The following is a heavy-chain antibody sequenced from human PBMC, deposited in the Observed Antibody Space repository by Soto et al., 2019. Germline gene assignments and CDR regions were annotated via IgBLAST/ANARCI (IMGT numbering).Heavy chain of an antibody. CDR1: VVSISSYY. Sequence: KPSETLSLTCAVSVVSISSYYWSWIRQPPGKGLEWIGYIYHSGSTYYNPSLKSRVTISVDRSKNQFSLKLSSVTAADTAVYYCASFSDYYGSGSYYNDDYWGQGTLVTVSS. D-gene: IGHD3-10*01. V-gene: IGHV4-59*12. J-gene: IGHJ4*02. CDR2: IYHSGST. CDR3: ASFSDYYGSGSYYNDDY.